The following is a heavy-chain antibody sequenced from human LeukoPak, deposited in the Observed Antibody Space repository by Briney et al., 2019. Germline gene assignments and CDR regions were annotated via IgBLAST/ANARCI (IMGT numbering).Heavy chain of an antibody. Sequence: ASVKVSCKASGYTFTGYYMHWVRQAPGQGLEWMGWINPNSGGTNYAQKFQGRVTMTRDTSISTAYMELSRLRSEDTAVYYCARSLKDYYYYMDVWGKGTTVTISS. V-gene: IGHV1-2*02. CDR1: GYTFTGYY. CDR2: INPNSGGT. D-gene: IGHD3-10*01. CDR3: ARSLKDYYYYMDV. J-gene: IGHJ6*03.